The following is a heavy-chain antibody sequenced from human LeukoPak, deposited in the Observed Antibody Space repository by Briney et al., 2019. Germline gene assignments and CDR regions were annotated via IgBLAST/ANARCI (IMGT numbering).Heavy chain of an antibody. CDR3: ARDRRDGYNVLDY. V-gene: IGHV3-21*01. J-gene: IGHJ4*02. CDR1: GFRFNSYS. D-gene: IGHD5-24*01. Sequence: GGSLRLSCAASGFRFNSYSMNWVREGPGEGGGWGSSVSDSSGDIHYAESVEGRLTISRDNAKNSLYLQMNSLRVEDTAMYYSARDRRDGYNVLDYWGQGTLVTVSS. CDR2: VSDSSGDI.